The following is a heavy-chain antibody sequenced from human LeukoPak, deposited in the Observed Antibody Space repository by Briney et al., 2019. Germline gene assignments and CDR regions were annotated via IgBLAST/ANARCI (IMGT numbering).Heavy chain of an antibody. CDR2: IYYSGST. CDR3: ARGPDSSSSNWFDP. V-gene: IGHV4-31*03. J-gene: IGHJ5*02. D-gene: IGHD6-6*01. Sequence: PSQTLSLTCTASGGSISSGGYYWSWIRQHPGKGLEWIGYIYYSGSTYYNPSLKSRVTISVDTSKNQFSLKLSSVTAADTAVYYCARGPDSSSSNWFDPWGQGTLVTVSS. CDR1: GGSISSGGYY.